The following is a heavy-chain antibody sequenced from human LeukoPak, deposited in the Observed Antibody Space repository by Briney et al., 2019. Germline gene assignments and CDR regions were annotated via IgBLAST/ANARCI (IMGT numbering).Heavy chain of an antibody. V-gene: IGHV5-51*01. D-gene: IGHD5-18*01. CDR3: ACREFYSPWPGP. CDR1: GYSFTSYW. J-gene: IGHJ5*02. CDR2: IYPGDSRT. Sequence: GESLKISCKGSGYSFTSYWIGWVRQTPGKGLEWMGVIYPGDSRTRYNPSFEGQVTISADKSINTAYLQWSSLKSSDTAMYYCACREFYSPWPGPWGQGTLVTVSS.